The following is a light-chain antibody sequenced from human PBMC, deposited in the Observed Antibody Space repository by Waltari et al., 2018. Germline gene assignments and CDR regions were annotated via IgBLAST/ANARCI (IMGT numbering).Light chain of an antibody. J-gene: IGKJ2*03. CDR1: QGISSY. CDR3: QQGNSNPHS. Sequence: IQMSQSPSSLSASVGDRVTITCRASQGISSYLNWYQQKPGKAPKLLIYYANSLASGVPSRFSGSGSGTEFTLTISSLQPEDFATYYCQQGNSNPHSFGQGTKVVIK. V-gene: IGKV1-13*02. CDR2: YAN.